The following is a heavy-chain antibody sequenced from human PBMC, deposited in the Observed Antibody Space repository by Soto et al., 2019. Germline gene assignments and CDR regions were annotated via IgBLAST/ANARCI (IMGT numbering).Heavy chain of an antibody. D-gene: IGHD3-10*01. J-gene: IGHJ6*02. CDR1: GGPVSGYH. V-gene: IGHV4-34*01. CDR2: IKHTGSF. Sequence: SETLSLTCSVSGGPVSGYHWSWIRQYPGKGLEWIAEIKHTGSFHYNPSLLSRVTMSVDTSKNQFSLNLSSVTAADTAVYYCARGDVGDLYFYYFGLDVWGQGTTVTVSS. CDR3: ARGDVGDLYFYYFGLDV.